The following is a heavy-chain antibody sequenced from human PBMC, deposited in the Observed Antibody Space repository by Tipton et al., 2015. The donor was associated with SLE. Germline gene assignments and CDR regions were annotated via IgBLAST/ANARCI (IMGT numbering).Heavy chain of an antibody. J-gene: IGHJ2*01. Sequence: LRLSCAASGIIVSDNYMSWIRQPPGKGLEWIGYIYYSGSTNYNPSLKSRVTISVDTSKNQFSLKLSSVTAADTAVYYCARHGRIAARDWYFDLWGRGTLVTVSS. CDR3: ARHGRIAARDWYFDL. D-gene: IGHD6-6*01. CDR1: GIIVSDNY. CDR2: IYYSGST. V-gene: IGHV4-59*08.